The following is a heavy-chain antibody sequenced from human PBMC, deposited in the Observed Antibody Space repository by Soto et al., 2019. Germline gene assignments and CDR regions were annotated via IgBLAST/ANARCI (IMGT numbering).Heavy chain of an antibody. V-gene: IGHV3-21*04. Sequence: PGGSLRLSCAASGFTFTSYRMTWARQATGKGLEWVSSINSDSGYLYYADSVKGRFTISRQYSKNTLYLQMNSLRAEDTAVYYCARDLRFRGFYGMDVWGQGTTVTVS. CDR2: INSDSGYL. J-gene: IGHJ6*02. D-gene: IGHD3-10*01. CDR1: GFTFTSYR. CDR3: ARDLRFRGFYGMDV.